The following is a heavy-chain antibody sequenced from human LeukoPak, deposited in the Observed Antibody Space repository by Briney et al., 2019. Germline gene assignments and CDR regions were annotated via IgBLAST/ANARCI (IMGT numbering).Heavy chain of an antibody. CDR2: INQDGSEI. Sequence: GGSLRLSCAASGFTFSNYWMSWVRQAPGKGLEWLANINQDGSEIYYVDSVKGRFTISRDNGKNSLYLKINSLRADDTAVYYCARDQGSMIVVRTTTWFIALWGRGTLVTVSS. V-gene: IGHV3-7*01. CDR1: GFTFSNYW. J-gene: IGHJ2*01. D-gene: IGHD3-22*01. CDR3: ARDQGSMIVVRTTTWFIAL.